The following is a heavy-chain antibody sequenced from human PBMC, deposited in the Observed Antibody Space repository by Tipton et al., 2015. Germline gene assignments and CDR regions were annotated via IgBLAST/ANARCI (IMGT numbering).Heavy chain of an antibody. CDR1: GGSISSYY. Sequence: TLSLTCTVSGGSISSYYWNWIRQSPGKGLEWIGYIYSSATTSYSSALRSRVTMSVDTSKNQISLKLNSVTAADTAVYYCVAVAASSYYFGMDVWGQGTTVTVSS. CDR2: IYSSATT. CDR3: VAVAASSYYFGMDV. D-gene: IGHD6-19*01. J-gene: IGHJ6*02. V-gene: IGHV4-59*01.